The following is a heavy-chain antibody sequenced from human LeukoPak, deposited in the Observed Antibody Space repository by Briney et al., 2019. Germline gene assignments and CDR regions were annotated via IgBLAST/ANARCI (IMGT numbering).Heavy chain of an antibody. J-gene: IGHJ4*02. D-gene: IGHD2-2*01. CDR1: GYTFTGYY. CDR3: ARDRGGYCSSTSCYDY. Sequence: ASVKVSCKASGYTFTGYYMHWVRQAPGQGLEWMGWINPNSGGTNYAQKFQGRVTMTRDTSISTAYMELSRLRSDDTAVYYCARDRGGYCSSTSCYDYWGQGTLVTVSS. V-gene: IGHV1-2*02. CDR2: INPNSGGT.